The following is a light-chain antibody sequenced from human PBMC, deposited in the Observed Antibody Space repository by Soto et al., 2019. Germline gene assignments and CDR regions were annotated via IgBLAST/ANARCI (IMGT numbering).Light chain of an antibody. V-gene: IGKV1-8*01. J-gene: IGKJ5*01. CDR3: QQYNRYPIT. CDR1: QGISSY. CDR2: DAS. Sequence: AIRMTQSPSSLSASTGDRVTITCRASQGISSYLAWYQQKPGKAPNLLIYDASSLASGVPSRFSGSGSGTEFTLTISSLQPDDFATYYCQQYNRYPITFGQGTRLEIK.